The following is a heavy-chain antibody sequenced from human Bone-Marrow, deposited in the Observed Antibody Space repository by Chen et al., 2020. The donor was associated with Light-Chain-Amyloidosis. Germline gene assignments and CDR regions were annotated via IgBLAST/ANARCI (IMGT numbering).Heavy chain of an antibody. CDR1: GYTFTLYW. CDR3: ARGAPGISGTTWQGTFDI. V-gene: IGHV5-51*01. CDR2: IYPGDSDT. J-gene: IGHJ3*02. D-gene: IGHD1-7*01. Sequence: EVQVVQSGAEVKKPGESLKISCKASGYTFTLYWIGWVRQMSGKGLEWMGTIYPGDSDTRYSPSLQGQVTISADNSISTAYLEWSSLKASDTAMYYCARGAPGISGTTWQGTFDIWGQGTMVTVSS.